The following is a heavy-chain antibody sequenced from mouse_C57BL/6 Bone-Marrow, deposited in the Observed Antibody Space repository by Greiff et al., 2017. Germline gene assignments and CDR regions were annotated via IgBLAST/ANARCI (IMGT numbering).Heavy chain of an antibody. V-gene: IGHV1-47*01. D-gene: IGHD5-1*01. CDR3: ARISTFFYFFDY. Sequence: QVQLQQPGAELVKPGASVKMSCKASGYTFTTYPIEWMKQNHGKSLEWIGNFHPYNDDTKYNEKFKGKATLTVEKSSNTVYLELSRLTSYDSAVYYCARISTFFYFFDYWGQGTTLTVSS. CDR2: FHPYNDDT. CDR1: GYTFTTYP. J-gene: IGHJ2*01.